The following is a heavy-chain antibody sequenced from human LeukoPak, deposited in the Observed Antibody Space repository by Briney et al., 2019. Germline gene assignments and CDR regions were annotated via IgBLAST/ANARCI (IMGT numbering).Heavy chain of an antibody. J-gene: IGHJ5*02. CDR3: ARRRSSCSQNWFDP. CDR1: GYSFTSYS. CDR2: IYPVDSDT. D-gene: IGHD2-2*01. Sequence: RGESLKISCKGSGYSFTSYSIGWVRQMPGKGLGWRGIIYPVDSDTRNSPSFQGEVATSADKSISTASLQWSSMKASDTAMFYCARRRSSCSQNWFDPWGQGTLVTVSS. V-gene: IGHV5-51*01.